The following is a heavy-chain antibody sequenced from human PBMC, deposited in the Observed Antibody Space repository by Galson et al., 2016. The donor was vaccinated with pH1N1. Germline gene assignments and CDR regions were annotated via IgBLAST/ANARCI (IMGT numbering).Heavy chain of an antibody. CDR1: GFIFNSYA. CDR2: ISGSGGST. CDR3: ARAGRLLGTYHYYAMDV. V-gene: IGHV3-23*01. J-gene: IGHJ6*02. D-gene: IGHD6-25*01. Sequence: LRLSCAASGFIFNSYAMSWVRQAPGKGLEWVSIISGSGGSTKYADSVKGRLTISRDNPKNTLYLQLTSLSAEDTAIYYCARAGRLLGTYHYYAMDVWGQGTTVTVSS.